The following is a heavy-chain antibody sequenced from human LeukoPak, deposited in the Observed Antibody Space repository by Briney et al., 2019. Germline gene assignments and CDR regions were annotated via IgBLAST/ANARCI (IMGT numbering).Heavy chain of an antibody. J-gene: IGHJ5*01. Sequence: PGVSLQISCQASGNSLSSHWIAWVGQMPGKGLEWMGLIYLGDSETKYSPYFQGQVTISADNSISTAYLQWRSLKASDTAIYYCARRSGGTFSNWFDPWGQGTLVTVSS. CDR2: IYLGDSET. CDR3: ARRSGGTFSNWFDP. D-gene: IGHD2-15*01. CDR1: GNSLSSHW. V-gene: IGHV5-51*01.